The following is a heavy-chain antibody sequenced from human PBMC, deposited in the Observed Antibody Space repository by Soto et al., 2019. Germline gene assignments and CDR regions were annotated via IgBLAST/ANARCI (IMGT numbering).Heavy chain of an antibody. Sequence: GGSLRLSFAASGFTFSDYGMHWVRQAPGKGLEWVAGIWYDGRNKYYADSVKGRFTISRDNSKNTLSLQMNSLRAEDTAVYYCAKDDFTDRGDDYFDYWGPGTLVTVSS. J-gene: IGHJ4*02. D-gene: IGHD2-21*02. V-gene: IGHV3-30*02. CDR1: GFTFSDYG. CDR3: AKDDFTDRGDDYFDY. CDR2: IWYDGRNK.